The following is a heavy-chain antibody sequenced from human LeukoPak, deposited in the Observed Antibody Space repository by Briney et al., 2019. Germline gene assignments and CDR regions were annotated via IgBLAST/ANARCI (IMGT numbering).Heavy chain of an antibody. CDR2: IKSKTDGGTT. CDR3: TTEGDYDILTGLGDY. CDR1: GFTFSNAW. D-gene: IGHD3-9*01. V-gene: IGHV3-15*01. J-gene: IGHJ4*02. Sequence: GGSLRLSCAASGFTFSNAWMSWVRQAPGKGLEWVGRIKSKTDGGTTDYAAPVKGRFTISRDDSKNTLYLQMNSLKTEDTAVYYCTTEGDYDILTGLGDYWGQGTLVTVSS.